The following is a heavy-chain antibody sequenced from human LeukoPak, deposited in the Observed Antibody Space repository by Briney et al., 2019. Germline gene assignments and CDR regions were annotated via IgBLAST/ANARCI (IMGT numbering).Heavy chain of an antibody. CDR1: GCTFTNYY. CDR3: ARGGYYGDAFDI. V-gene: IGHV1-46*01. Sequence: EASVKVSCKASGCTFTNYYMYWVRQAPGQGLEWMGIINPSGGSTTYAQKFQGRVTVTRDMSTRTVYMELRSLRSEDTAVYYCARGGYYGDAFDIWGQGTMVTVSS. CDR2: INPSGGST. J-gene: IGHJ3*02. D-gene: IGHD3-10*01.